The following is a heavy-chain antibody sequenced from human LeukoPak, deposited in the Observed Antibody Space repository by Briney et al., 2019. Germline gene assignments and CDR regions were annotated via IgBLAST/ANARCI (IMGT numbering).Heavy chain of an antibody. CDR2: ISGSDGST. CDR3: ATFCSSTSCYHY. D-gene: IGHD2-2*01. J-gene: IGHJ4*02. CDR1: GFTFSTYA. V-gene: IGHV3-23*01. Sequence: GGSLRLSCAASGFTFSTYAMSWVRQAPGKGLEWVSGISGSDGSTYYADSVKGRFTISRDNAKNSLYLQMNSLRAEDTAVYYCATFCSSTSCYHYWGQGTLVTVSS.